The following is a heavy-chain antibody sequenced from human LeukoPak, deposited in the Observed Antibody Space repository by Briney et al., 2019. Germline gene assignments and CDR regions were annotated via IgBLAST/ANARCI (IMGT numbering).Heavy chain of an antibody. CDR3: ARWVDLTVY. CDR1: GGSISSSDYY. Sequence: SETPSLTCTVSGGSISSSDYYWGWIRQPPGKGLEWIGSFDHTGTTYYNPSLKSRVTTSVDTSKNQFSLRLSSVTAADTAVYYCARWVDLTVYWGQGTLVTVSS. V-gene: IGHV4-39*01. CDR2: FDHTGTT. D-gene: IGHD3-9*01. J-gene: IGHJ4*02.